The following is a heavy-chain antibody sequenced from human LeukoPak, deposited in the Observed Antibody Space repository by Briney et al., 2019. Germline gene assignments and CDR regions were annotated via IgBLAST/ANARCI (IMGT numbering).Heavy chain of an antibody. J-gene: IGHJ5*02. CDR2: VYRSGSS. CDR1: GGSISSSDW. D-gene: IGHD2-15*01. Sequence: PSETLSLTCAVSGGSISSSDWWSWVRQSPGKGLQWIGEVYRSGSSNYNPSLKSRVTISVDKSKNQFSLKVSSVTAADTAVYYCVRASPGSGYFDPWGQGTLVTVSS. CDR3: VRASPGSGYFDP. V-gene: IGHV4-4*02.